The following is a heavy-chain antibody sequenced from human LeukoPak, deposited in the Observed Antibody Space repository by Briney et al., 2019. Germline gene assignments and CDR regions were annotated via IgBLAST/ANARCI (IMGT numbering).Heavy chain of an antibody. J-gene: IGHJ4*02. CDR3: ARGPYNNVVNLDS. CDR1: GFIFGDYA. D-gene: IGHD4-11*01. CDR2: IRSKAYGGTT. Sequence: GRSLRLSCTTSGFIFGDYAMSWVRQAPGKGLEWVGFIRSKAYGGTTEYAASVKGGFTISRDDSKNIAYLQMNSLKTEDTAVYYCARGPYNNVVNLDSWGQGTLVTVSS. V-gene: IGHV3-49*04.